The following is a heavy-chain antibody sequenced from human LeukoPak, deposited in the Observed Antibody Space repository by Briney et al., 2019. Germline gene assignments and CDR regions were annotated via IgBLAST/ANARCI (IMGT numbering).Heavy chain of an antibody. Sequence: PGGSPRLSCAASGATLSDDYMSWFRQAPGKGLEWVAYISRSGNTIYYADSVKGRFTISRDNSKNTLYLQMNSLRAEDTAVYYCAKDANYGDYIHDAFDIWGQGTMVTVSS. CDR1: GATLSDDY. V-gene: IGHV3-11*04. CDR2: ISRSGNTI. J-gene: IGHJ3*02. CDR3: AKDANYGDYIHDAFDI. D-gene: IGHD4-17*01.